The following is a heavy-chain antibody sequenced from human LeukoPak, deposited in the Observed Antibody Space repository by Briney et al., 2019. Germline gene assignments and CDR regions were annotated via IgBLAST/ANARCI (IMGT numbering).Heavy chain of an antibody. Sequence: GGSLRLSCAASGFAFSSYALHWVRQAPGKGLEWVAVISCDGGNMSYADSVKGRFTISRDNSKNTLYLQINSLRAEDTAVYYCARHRLRYSSGWYYFDYWGQGTLATVSS. D-gene: IGHD6-19*01. CDR3: ARHRLRYSSGWYYFDY. V-gene: IGHV3-30-3*01. CDR2: ISCDGGNM. CDR1: GFAFSSYA. J-gene: IGHJ4*02.